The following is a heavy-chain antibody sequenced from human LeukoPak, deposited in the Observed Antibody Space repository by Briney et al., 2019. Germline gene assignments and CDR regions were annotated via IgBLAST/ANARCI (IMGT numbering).Heavy chain of an antibody. J-gene: IGHJ4*02. CDR2: ISSSSSTI. CDR1: GFTFSSYS. CDR3: ASSIAAASEGY. Sequence: GGSLRLSCAASGFTFSSYSMNWVRQAPGKGLEWVSYISSSSSTIYYADSVKGRFTISRDNAKNSLYLQMNSLRAEDTAVYYCASSIAAASEGYWGQGTLVTVSS. V-gene: IGHV3-48*01. D-gene: IGHD6-13*01.